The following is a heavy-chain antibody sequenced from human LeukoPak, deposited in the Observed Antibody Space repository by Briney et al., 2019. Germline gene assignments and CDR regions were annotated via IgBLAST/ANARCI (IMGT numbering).Heavy chain of an antibody. Sequence: SGGSLRLSCAASGFTFSRYAMSWVRQAPGEGLEWVSGISGSGGSTYYADSVKGRFTISRDKSNNTLYMQMNSLRAEDTAVYYCAKGRDYDYYYGMDVWGQGITVTVSS. CDR1: GFTFSRYA. CDR2: ISGSGGST. J-gene: IGHJ6*02. V-gene: IGHV3-23*01. CDR3: AKGRDYDYYYGMDV.